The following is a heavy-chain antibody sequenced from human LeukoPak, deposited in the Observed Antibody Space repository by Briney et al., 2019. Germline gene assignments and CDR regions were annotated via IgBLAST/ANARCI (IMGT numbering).Heavy chain of an antibody. D-gene: IGHD1-26*01. V-gene: IGHV3-21*01. Sequence: GGSLRLSCAASGFTFSSYGMHWVRQAPGKGLEWVSSISSGGGFIYYADSVKGRFTISRNNAKNSLYLQISSLRADDTAVYYCARDRGTFEFDYWGQGTLVTVSS. CDR3: ARDRGTFEFDY. J-gene: IGHJ4*02. CDR2: ISSGGGFI. CDR1: GFTFSSYG.